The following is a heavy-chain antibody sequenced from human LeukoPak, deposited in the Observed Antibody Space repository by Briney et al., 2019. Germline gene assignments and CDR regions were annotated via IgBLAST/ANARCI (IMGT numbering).Heavy chain of an antibody. D-gene: IGHD6-19*01. CDR3: ARDRYSSGWSDYMDV. V-gene: IGHV3-7*01. CDR2: IKQDGSEK. CDR1: GFTFSSYW. J-gene: IGHJ6*03. Sequence: GGSLRLSCAASGFTFSSYWMRLVRQAPGKGLEWVANIKQDGSEKYYVDSVKGRFTISRDNAKNSLYLQMNSLRAEDTAVYYCARDRYSSGWSDYMDVWGKGTTVTVSS.